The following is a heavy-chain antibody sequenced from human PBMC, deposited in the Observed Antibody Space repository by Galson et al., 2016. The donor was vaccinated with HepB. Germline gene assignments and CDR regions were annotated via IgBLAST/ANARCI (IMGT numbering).Heavy chain of an antibody. CDR2: ISYDGSNK. J-gene: IGHJ4*02. CDR1: GFAVSNNY. Sequence: SLRLSCAASGFAVSNNYMSWVRQAPGKGLEWVAFISYDGSNKKYADSVKGRFTISRDNSKKTLYPQMNSLRAEDTAVYYCAKDGRIYCSSASCHDHFHYWGQGILVTVSS. V-gene: IGHV3-30*18. CDR3: AKDGRIYCSSASCHDHFHY. D-gene: IGHD2-2*01.